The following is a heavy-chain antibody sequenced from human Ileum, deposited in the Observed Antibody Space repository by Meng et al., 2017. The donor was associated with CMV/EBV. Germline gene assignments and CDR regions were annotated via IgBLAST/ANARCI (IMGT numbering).Heavy chain of an antibody. CDR1: GFTFSDYY. Sequence: GGSLRLSCAASGFTFSDYYMSWIRQAPVKRLEWVSYISSSGSTIYYADSVKGRFTISRDNAKNSLYLQMNSLRAEDTAVYYCARRSTTGTDAFDIWGQGTMVTVSS. CDR2: ISSSGSTI. J-gene: IGHJ3*02. V-gene: IGHV3-11*01. D-gene: IGHD1-1*01. CDR3: ARRSTTGTDAFDI.